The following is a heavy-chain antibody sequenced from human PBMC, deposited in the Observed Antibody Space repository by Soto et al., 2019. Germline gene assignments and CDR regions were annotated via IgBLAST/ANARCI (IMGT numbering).Heavy chain of an antibody. CDR3: AREWSSSWYEGFDY. J-gene: IGHJ4*02. V-gene: IGHV1-3*01. CDR1: GYTFTSYA. Sequence: ASVKVSCKASGYTFTSYAMHWVRQAPGQRLEWMGWINAGNGNTKYSQKFQGRVTITRDTSASTAYMELSSLRSEDTAVYYCAREWSSSWYEGFDYWGQGTLVTVSS. D-gene: IGHD6-13*01. CDR2: INAGNGNT.